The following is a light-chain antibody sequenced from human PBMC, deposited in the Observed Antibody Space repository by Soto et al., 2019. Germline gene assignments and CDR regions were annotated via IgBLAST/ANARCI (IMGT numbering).Light chain of an antibody. CDR2: AVS. CDR3: SSYTSSRLV. J-gene: IGLJ2*01. V-gene: IGLV2-14*01. CDR1: SSDLGGNTY. Sequence: QSALTQPASVSGSPGQSITISCTGISSDLGGNTYVSWYQQHPGKAPKLMIYAVSHRPSGVSNRFSGSKSGNTASLTISGLKAEDEADYYCSSYTSSRLVFGGGTKLTVL.